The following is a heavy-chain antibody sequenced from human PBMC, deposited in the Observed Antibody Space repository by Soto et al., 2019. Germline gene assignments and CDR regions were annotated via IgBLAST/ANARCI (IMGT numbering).Heavy chain of an antibody. D-gene: IGHD4-17*01. CDR3: ARGLNYGVMDV. V-gene: IGHV1-8*01. Sequence: QVQLVQSGAEVKKPGASVMVSCKASGYTFTSFDIHWVRQGTGQGLEWMGWMNVISGNTAYAQKFQGRVFMTRGTTINTAYMELSRLRSDDTAVYCCARGLNYGVMDVWGQGTTGTVS. CDR2: MNVISGNT. J-gene: IGHJ6*02. CDR1: GYTFTSFD.